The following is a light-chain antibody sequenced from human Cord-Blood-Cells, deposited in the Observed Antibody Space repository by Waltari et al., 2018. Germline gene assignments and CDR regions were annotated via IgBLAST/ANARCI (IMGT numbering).Light chain of an antibody. V-gene: IGLV2-23*02. CDR1: SSDVGSYNL. J-gene: IGLJ2*01. CDR2: EVS. Sequence: QSALPQPPSVSGSTGQSITISCTGTSSDVGSYNLDSWYQQPPGKAPKLMIYEVSKRPSGVSNRFSGSKSGNTASLTISGLQAEDEADYYCCSYAGSSTFVVFGGGTKLTVL. CDR3: CSYAGSSTFVV.